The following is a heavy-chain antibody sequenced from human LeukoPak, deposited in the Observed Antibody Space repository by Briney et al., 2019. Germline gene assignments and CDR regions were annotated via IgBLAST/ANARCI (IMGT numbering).Heavy chain of an antibody. CDR1: GYTFTSYG. Sequence: ASVKVSCKASGYTFTSYGISWVRQAPGQGLEWMGWISAYNGNTNYAQKLQGRVTMTRDTSISTAYMELSRLRSDDTAVYYCARGALDCGGDCLDYWGQGTLVTVSS. CDR3: ARGALDCGGDCLDY. CDR2: ISAYNGNT. V-gene: IGHV1-18*01. D-gene: IGHD2-21*02. J-gene: IGHJ4*02.